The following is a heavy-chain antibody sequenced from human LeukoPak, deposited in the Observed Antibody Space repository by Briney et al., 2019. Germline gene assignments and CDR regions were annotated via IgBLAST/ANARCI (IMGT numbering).Heavy chain of an antibody. D-gene: IGHD6-19*01. J-gene: IGHJ4*02. Sequence: GGSLRLSCAASGFTFSSIAMSWVRQAPGKGLGWVSAISGSGASTSYADSVKGRFTISRDNSKNTLCLQMNSLRAEDTAVYYWAKAPRSRYSSGQYYWGQGTLVTVSS. V-gene: IGHV3-23*01. CDR2: ISGSGAST. CDR1: GFTFSSIA. CDR3: AKAPRSRYSSGQYY.